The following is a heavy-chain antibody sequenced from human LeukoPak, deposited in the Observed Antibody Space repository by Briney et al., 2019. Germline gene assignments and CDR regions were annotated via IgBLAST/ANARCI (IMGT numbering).Heavy chain of an antibody. J-gene: IGHJ4*02. Sequence: SVKVSCKASGYTFTSYDINWVRQATGQGLEWMGWMNPNSGNTGYAQKFQGRVTLTRDKSTSTVYMELSSLTSDDTAVYYCARTYCAEDCSIRYFDYWGQGTLVTVSS. CDR2: MNPNSGNT. CDR1: GYTFTSYD. V-gene: IGHV1-8*01. CDR3: ARTYCAEDCSIRYFDY. D-gene: IGHD2-21*02.